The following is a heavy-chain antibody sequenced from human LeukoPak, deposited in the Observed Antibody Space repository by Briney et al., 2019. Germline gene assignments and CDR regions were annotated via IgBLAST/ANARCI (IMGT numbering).Heavy chain of an antibody. CDR1: GGTFRNYD. Sequence: SVKVSCKASGGTFRNYDVSWVRQAPGQGLEWMGRVIPILGISNYAQRFQGRVTFTADKSTGTAYMDLNSLTSEDTAVYYCAKALPRKQQLVRSGKYYYGLDVWGRGTTVTVSS. CDR3: AKALPRKQQLVRSGKYYYGLDV. V-gene: IGHV1-69*04. CDR2: VIPILGIS. D-gene: IGHD6-13*01. J-gene: IGHJ6*02.